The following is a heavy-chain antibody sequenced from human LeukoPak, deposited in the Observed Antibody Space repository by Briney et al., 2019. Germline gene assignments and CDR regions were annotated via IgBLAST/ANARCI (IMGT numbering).Heavy chain of an antibody. CDR1: GGSIITYY. V-gene: IGHV4-59*01. Sequence: SETLSFTCTLSGGSIITYYWKWIRQPPGKGLEWIGYIYHSGSTNYNPSLKSRVTISVDTSKNQFSLKLSSVTAAETAVYYCARGGGYASPIGYWGQGALVTVSS. CDR2: IYHSGST. CDR3: ARGGGYASPIGY. J-gene: IGHJ4*02. D-gene: IGHD5-18*01.